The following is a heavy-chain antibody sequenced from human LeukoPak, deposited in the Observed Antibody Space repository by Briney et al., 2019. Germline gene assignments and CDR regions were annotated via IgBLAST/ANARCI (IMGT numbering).Heavy chain of an antibody. CDR2: INPNSGGT. CDR3: ARVIDDSSGYSDYYGMDV. D-gene: IGHD3-22*01. CDR1: GYTFTGYY. V-gene: IGHV1-2*02. Sequence: GASVKVSCKASGYTFTGYYMHWVRRAPGQGLEWMGWINPNSGGTNYAQKSQGRVTMTRDTSISTAYMELSRLRSDDTAVYYCARVIDDSSGYSDYYGMDVWGQGTTVTVSS. J-gene: IGHJ6*02.